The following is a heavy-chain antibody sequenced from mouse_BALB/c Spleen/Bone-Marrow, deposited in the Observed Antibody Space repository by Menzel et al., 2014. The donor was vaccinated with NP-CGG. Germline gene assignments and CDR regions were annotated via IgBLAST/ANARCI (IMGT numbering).Heavy chain of an antibody. CDR2: IYPGNGDT. V-gene: IGHV1-12*01. CDR1: GYTFTSYN. CDR3: AREGRSHFDH. Sequence: ESGAELVKPGASMKMSCKASGYTFTSYNLHWIKQTPGQGLEWIGAIYPGNGDTSYNQRFKGKATLTTDKSSNTAYVQLSSLTSEDSAVYYCAREGRSHFDHWGQGSTLTVSS. J-gene: IGHJ2*01.